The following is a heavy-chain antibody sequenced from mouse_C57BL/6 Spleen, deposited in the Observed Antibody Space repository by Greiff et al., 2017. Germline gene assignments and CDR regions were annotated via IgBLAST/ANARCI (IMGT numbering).Heavy chain of an antibody. Sequence: VQLQQSGAELVKPGASVKLSCKASGYTFTEYTIHWVKQRSGQGLGWIGWFYPGSGSIKYNEKFKDKATLTADKSSSTVYMELSRLTSEDSAVYSGARHEEGGGYDGYYYAMDYWGQGTSVTVSS. V-gene: IGHV1-62-2*01. CDR2: FYPGSGSI. CDR3: ARHEEGGGYDGYYYAMDY. J-gene: IGHJ4*01. D-gene: IGHD2-2*01. CDR1: GYTFTEYT.